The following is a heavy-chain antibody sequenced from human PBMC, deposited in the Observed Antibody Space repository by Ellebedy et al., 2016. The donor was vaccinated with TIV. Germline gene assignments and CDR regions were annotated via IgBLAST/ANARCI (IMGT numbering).Heavy chain of an antibody. Sequence: PGGSLRLSCSGSGFTFSTYAMHWVRQAPGKGLEYVSAISGNGGSTYYADSVKGRFTISRNSSKNTLYLQMNSLRAEDTAMYYCARKTETGTSGDYWGQGTPVTVSS. CDR1: GFTFSTYA. J-gene: IGHJ4*02. CDR3: ARKTETGTSGDY. D-gene: IGHD1-1*01. V-gene: IGHV3-64*04. CDR2: ISGNGGST.